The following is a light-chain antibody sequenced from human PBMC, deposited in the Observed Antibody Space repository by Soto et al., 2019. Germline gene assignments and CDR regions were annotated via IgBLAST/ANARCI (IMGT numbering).Light chain of an antibody. CDR3: SSYAGGNNWV. J-gene: IGLJ3*02. CDR2: EVS. CDR1: SSDVGGYNY. Sequence: QSALTQPPSASGSPGQSVTISCTGTSSDVGGYNYVSWYQQHPGKAPKLMIYEVSKRPSGVPDRFSGSKSGNTASLTVSGLQAEDEADYYCSSYAGGNNWVFGGGTKLTVL. V-gene: IGLV2-8*01.